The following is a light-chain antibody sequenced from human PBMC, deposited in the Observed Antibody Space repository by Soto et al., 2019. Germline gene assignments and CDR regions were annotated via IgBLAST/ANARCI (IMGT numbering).Light chain of an antibody. CDR2: GAF. Sequence: ERVMTQAPATLSVSPGERATLSCRASQSVSSDLAWYQQKPGQGPRLLIYGAFNRATGVPARFSGSGSGTEVTLTISSLQSEDFAVYYCQQYNNWTITFGGGTKVEIK. CDR1: QSVSSD. V-gene: IGKV3-15*01. CDR3: QQYNNWTIT. J-gene: IGKJ4*01.